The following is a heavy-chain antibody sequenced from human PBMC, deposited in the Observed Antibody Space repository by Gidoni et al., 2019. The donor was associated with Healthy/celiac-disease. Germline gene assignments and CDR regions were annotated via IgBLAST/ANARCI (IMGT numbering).Heavy chain of an antibody. Sequence: QVQLQESGPGLVQPSGTLSLTCAVSGGSLSSSNWWSWVRQPPGKGLEWIGEIYHSGTTNYHPSLKSRVTISVDKSKNQFSLKLSPVTAADTAVYYCASSPRDWHIAAFDYLGQGTLVTVSS. D-gene: IGHD6-13*01. V-gene: IGHV4-4*02. J-gene: IGHJ4*02. CDR1: GGSLSSSNW. CDR3: ASSPRDWHIAAFDY. CDR2: IYHSGTT.